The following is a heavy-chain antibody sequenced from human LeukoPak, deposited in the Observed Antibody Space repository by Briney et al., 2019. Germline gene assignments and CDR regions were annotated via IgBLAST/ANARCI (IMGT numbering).Heavy chain of an antibody. CDR1: GFTFSNAW. CDR3: ARDFIAVAGTPFDP. V-gene: IGHV3-7*01. D-gene: IGHD6-19*01. Sequence: GGSLRLSCAASGFTFSNAWMSWVRQAPGKGLEWVANIKQDGSEKYYVDSVKGRFTISRDNAKNSLYLQMNSLRAEDTAVYYCARDFIAVAGTPFDPWGQGTLVTVSS. J-gene: IGHJ5*02. CDR2: IKQDGSEK.